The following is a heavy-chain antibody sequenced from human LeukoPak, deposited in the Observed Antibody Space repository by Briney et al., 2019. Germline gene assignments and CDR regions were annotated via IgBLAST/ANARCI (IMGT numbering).Heavy chain of an antibody. CDR1: GGSISSYY. V-gene: IGHV4-59*08. D-gene: IGHD3-16*01. CDR2: IYYSGST. CDR3: AGVWGSYPNYYYGMDV. J-gene: IGHJ6*02. Sequence: KPSETLSLTCTVSGGSISSYYWSWIRQPPGKGLEWIGYIYYSGSTNYNPSLKSRVTISVDTSKNQFSLKLSSVTAADTAVYYCAGVWGSYPNYYYGMDVWGQGTTVTVSS.